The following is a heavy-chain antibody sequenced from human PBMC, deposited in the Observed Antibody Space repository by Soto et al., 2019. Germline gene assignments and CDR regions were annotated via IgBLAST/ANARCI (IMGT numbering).Heavy chain of an antibody. CDR1: GGTFSSYA. V-gene: IGHV1-69*13. CDR3: ASPWCSSTSCPPYYYGMDV. J-gene: IGHJ6*02. D-gene: IGHD2-2*01. CDR2: IIPIFGTA. Sequence: SVKVSCKASGGTFSSYAISCVRQAPGQGLEWMGGIIPIFGTANYAQKFQGRVTITADESTSTAYMELSSLRSEDTAVYYCASPWCSSTSCPPYYYGMDVWGQGTTVTVSS.